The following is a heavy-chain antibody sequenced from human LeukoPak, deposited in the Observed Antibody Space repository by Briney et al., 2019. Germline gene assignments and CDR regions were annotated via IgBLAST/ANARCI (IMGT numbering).Heavy chain of an antibody. CDR3: ARDRRQQLVDSPQNDAFDI. CDR1: GGSISSGSYY. J-gene: IGHJ3*02. CDR2: IYTSGST. Sequence: SETLSLTCTVSGGSISSGSYYWSWIRRPAGKGLEWIGRIYTSGSTNYNPSLKSRVTISVDTSKNQFSLKLSSVTAADTAVYYCARDRRQQLVDSPQNDAFDIWGQGTMVTVSS. V-gene: IGHV4-61*02. D-gene: IGHD6-13*01.